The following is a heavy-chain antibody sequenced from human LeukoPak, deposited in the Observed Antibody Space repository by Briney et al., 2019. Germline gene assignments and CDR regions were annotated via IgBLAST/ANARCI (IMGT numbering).Heavy chain of an antibody. D-gene: IGHD1-14*01. CDR1: GFTFSSYG. V-gene: IGHV3-23*01. Sequence: PGGSLRLSCAASGFTFSSYGMHWVRQAPGKGLEWVSVIGSDSGGIQYADSVKGRFTISRDNSKNTLYLQMNSLRADDTAVYYCAKYRTTSAPPRNFDYWGQGTLVTVSS. J-gene: IGHJ4*02. CDR2: IGSDSGGI. CDR3: AKYRTTSAPPRNFDY.